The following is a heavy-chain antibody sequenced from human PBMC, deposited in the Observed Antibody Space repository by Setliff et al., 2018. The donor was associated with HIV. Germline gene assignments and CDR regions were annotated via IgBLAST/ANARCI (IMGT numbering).Heavy chain of an antibody. CDR1: GGSFTTYY. J-gene: IGHJ5*02. V-gene: IGHV4-4*09. CDR3: ARAPFRGGSFGWFDP. Sequence: ASETLSLTCTVSGGSFTTYYWSRLRQPPGKELEWIGYFYTSGSTNYNPSLKSRVTISIDTSKNQFSLKLNAVTAADTAVYYCARAPFRGGSFGWFDPWGQGTLVTVS. CDR2: FYTSGST. D-gene: IGHD2-15*01.